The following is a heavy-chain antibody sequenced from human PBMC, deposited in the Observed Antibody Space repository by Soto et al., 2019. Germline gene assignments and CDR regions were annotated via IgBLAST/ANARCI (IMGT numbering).Heavy chain of an antibody. V-gene: IGHV1-3*01. CDR2: INPDNGNT. CDR3: AKSGLRIILVRGYYYGMDV. Sequence: QVQLVQSGAEVKKPGASIKVSCKASGYAFTTYTVHWVRQAPGQRLEWMGWINPDNGNTKYSQKFQGRVTITRDTSASTAFMELTNLRSEDTAVYYCAKSGLRIILVRGYYYGMDVWGQGTTVTLSS. D-gene: IGHD3-10*01. J-gene: IGHJ6*02. CDR1: GYAFTTYT.